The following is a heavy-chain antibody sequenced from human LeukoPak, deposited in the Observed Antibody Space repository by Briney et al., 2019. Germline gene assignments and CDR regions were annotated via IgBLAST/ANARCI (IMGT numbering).Heavy chain of an antibody. J-gene: IGHJ3*02. CDR3: ARDREAVAFDI. V-gene: IGHV1-46*01. D-gene: IGHD6-25*01. CDR2: INPSGGST. Sequence: ASVKVACKASGYTFTSYYMHWVRQAPGQGLEWMGIINPSGGSTSYAQKFQGRVTMTRDTSTSTVYMELSSLRSEDTAVYYCARDREAVAFDIWGQGTMVTVSS. CDR1: GYTFTSYY.